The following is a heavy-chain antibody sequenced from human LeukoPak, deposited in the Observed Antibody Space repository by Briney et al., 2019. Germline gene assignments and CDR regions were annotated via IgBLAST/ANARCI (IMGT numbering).Heavy chain of an antibody. V-gene: IGHV3-64*01. CDR3: ASAYN. J-gene: IGHJ4*02. Sequence: PGGSLRLSCAASGFTFSSYAMHWVRQAPGKGLEYVSAISSNGGSTYYANSVKGRFTISRDNSKNTLYLQMGSLRAEDMAVHYCASAYNWGQGTLVTVSS. D-gene: IGHD1-14*01. CDR1: GFTFSSYA. CDR2: ISSNGGST.